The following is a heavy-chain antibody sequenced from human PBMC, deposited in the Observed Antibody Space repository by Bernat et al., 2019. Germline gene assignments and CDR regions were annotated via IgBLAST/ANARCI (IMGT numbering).Heavy chain of an antibody. CDR1: GYTFSNYL. V-gene: IGHV1-46*03. J-gene: IGHJ4*02. D-gene: IGHD2-8*01. CDR3: VREEMGGNFDF. CDR2: INPSEGGP. Sequence: QVQLVHSVAEVKKPGASVKVSCKTSGYTFSNYLLHCVRQAPGQGLEWMGFINPSEGGPGYIETLQGRLTMTRESATGTAQMELRSLGSEDTAVYYCVREEMGGNFDFWGQGTVVTVSS.